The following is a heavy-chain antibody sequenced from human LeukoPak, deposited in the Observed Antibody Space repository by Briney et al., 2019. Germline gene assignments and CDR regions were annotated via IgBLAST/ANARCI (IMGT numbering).Heavy chain of an antibody. CDR2: IYTSGST. CDR1: GGSISSGSYY. J-gene: IGHJ4*02. CDR3: ARVDPGDWVFVGYYFDY. V-gene: IGHV4-61*02. Sequence: SETLSLTCTVSGGSISSGSYYWSWIRQPAGRGLEWIGRIYTSGSTNYNPSLKSRVTISVDTSRNQFSLKLSSVTAADTAVYYCARVDPGDWVFVGYYFDYWGKGTLVTVSS. D-gene: IGHD2-21*02.